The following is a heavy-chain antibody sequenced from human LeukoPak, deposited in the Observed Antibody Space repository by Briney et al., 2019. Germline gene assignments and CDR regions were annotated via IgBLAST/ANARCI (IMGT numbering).Heavy chain of an antibody. V-gene: IGHV3-30*03. D-gene: IGHD1-20*01. CDR1: GFTFSSYW. Sequence: PGGSLRLSCAASGFTFSSYWMHWVRQAPGKGLEWVAVISFDGGNKYYADSVKGRFTISRDNSRNTLYLQMNSLRAEDTAVYYCARVTVSSSEVIFDYWGQGSLVTVSS. CDR3: ARVTVSSSEVIFDY. CDR2: ISFDGGNK. J-gene: IGHJ4*02.